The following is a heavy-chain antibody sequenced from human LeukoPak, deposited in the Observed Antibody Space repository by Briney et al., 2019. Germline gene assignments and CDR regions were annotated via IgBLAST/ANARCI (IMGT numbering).Heavy chain of an antibody. CDR2: IIPILGIA. CDR1: GGTFSSYA. J-gene: IGHJ4*02. CDR3: AGRDCSGGSCYSRFYLFDY. V-gene: IGHV1-69*04. Sequence: SVKVSCKASGGTFSSYATSWVRQAPGQGLEWMGRIIPILGIANYAQKFQGRVTITADKSTSTAYMELSSLRSEDTAVYYCAGRDCSGGSCYSRFYLFDYWGQGTLVTVSS. D-gene: IGHD2-15*01.